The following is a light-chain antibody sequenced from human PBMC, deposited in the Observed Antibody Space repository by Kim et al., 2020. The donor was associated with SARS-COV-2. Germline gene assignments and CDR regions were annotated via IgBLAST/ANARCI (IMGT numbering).Light chain of an antibody. J-gene: IGLJ2*01. CDR1: KLGEKY. V-gene: IGLV3-1*01. CDR2: ENS. CDR3: QAWDSRTVV. Sequence: SYELTQPPSVSVSPGQTASITCSGDKLGEKYACWYQQKPGQSPVLVMYENSDRSSGIPERFSGSNSGNTATLTISGTQAMDEADYYCQAWDSRTVVFGGGTKLTVL.